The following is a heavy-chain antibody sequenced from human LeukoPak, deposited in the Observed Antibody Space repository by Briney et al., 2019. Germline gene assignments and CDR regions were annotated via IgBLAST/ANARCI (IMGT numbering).Heavy chain of an antibody. V-gene: IGHV4-34*01. Sequence: SETLSLTCAVYGGSFSGYYWSWIRQPPGKGLEWIGEINHSGSTNYNPSLKSRVTISVDTSKNQFSLKLSSVTAADTAVYYCARGIVVVPAAMGRYYYYGMDVWGQGTTVTVSS. D-gene: IGHD2-2*01. CDR1: GGSFSGYY. J-gene: IGHJ6*02. CDR3: ARGIVVVPAAMGRYYYYGMDV. CDR2: INHSGST.